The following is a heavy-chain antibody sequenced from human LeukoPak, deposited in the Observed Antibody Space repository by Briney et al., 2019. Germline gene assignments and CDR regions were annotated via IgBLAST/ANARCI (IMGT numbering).Heavy chain of an antibody. J-gene: IGHJ5*02. Sequence: SETLSLTCSVAGGSISTYYWNWIRRTPGKGLEWIGHISNGNTEYDPSLKSRVTISVDTSKNQISLKLTSVTAADTAVYYCARGKAHSYGRYFDPWGQGALVTVSS. CDR1: GGSISTYY. V-gene: IGHV4-59*01. CDR2: ISNGNT. D-gene: IGHD5-18*01. CDR3: ARGKAHSYGRYFDP.